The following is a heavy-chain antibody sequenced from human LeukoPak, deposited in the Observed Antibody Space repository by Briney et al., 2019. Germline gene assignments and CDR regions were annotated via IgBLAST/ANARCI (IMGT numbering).Heavy chain of an antibody. J-gene: IGHJ3*02. D-gene: IGHD1-20*01. Sequence: PSETLSLTCTVSGGSMINYYWSSLREPPGKRLEWIGYIYYSGTTDYNPSVKRRVSISVDTSNHQFSRGLRSVTAADTAVYYCAREGGRITGSRDAFDIWGQGTMVTVSS. V-gene: IGHV4-59*13. CDR3: AREGGRITGSRDAFDI. CDR2: IYYSGTT. CDR1: GGSMINYY.